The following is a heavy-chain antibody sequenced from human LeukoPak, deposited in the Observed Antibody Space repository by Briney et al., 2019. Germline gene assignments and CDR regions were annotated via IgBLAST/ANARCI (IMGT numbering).Heavy chain of an antibody. CDR2: FDPEDGET. CDR1: GYTLTELS. Sequence: ASVKVSCRVSGYTLTELSMHWVRQAPGKGLEWMGGFDPEDGETIYAQKFQGRVTMTEDTSTDTAYMELSSLRSEDTAVYYCATDLPYSSSWYWFDPWGQGTLVTVSS. D-gene: IGHD6-13*01. V-gene: IGHV1-24*01. J-gene: IGHJ5*02. CDR3: ATDLPYSSSWYWFDP.